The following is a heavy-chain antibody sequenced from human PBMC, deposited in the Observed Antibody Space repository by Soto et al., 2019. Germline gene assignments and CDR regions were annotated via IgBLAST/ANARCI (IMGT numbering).Heavy chain of an antibody. Sequence: QVQLVQSGAEVKKPGSSVKVSCKASGGTFSSYTISWVRQAPGQGLEWMGRIIPILGIANYAQKFQGRVTITADKXTSTAYMELSSLRSEDTAVYYCARDGPTGGRRFAPWGPGTLVTVSS. CDR2: IIPILGIA. D-gene: IGHD1-26*01. V-gene: IGHV1-69*08. CDR3: ARDGPTGGRRFAP. J-gene: IGHJ5*02. CDR1: GGTFSSYT.